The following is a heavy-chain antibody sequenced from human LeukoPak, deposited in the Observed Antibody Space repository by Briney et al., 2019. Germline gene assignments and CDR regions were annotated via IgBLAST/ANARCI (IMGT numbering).Heavy chain of an antibody. CDR1: GYTFTGYY. CDR2: INPNSGGT. Sequence: GASVKVSCKASGYTFTGYYMHWVRQARGRGLEWMGRINPNSGGTNYAQKFQGRVTMTRDTSVSTAYMELSRLRSDDTAVYYCARDAGSGWAPFDYWGQGTLVTVSS. CDR3: ARDAGSGWAPFDY. V-gene: IGHV1-2*06. D-gene: IGHD6-19*01. J-gene: IGHJ4*02.